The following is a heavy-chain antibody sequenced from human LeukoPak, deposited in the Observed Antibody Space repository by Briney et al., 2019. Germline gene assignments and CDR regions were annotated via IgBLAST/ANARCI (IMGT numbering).Heavy chain of an antibody. CDR2: IYTSGST. V-gene: IGHV4-4*07. CDR3: ARDTAAAGTNWFDP. CDR1: GGSISSYY. D-gene: IGHD6-13*01. Sequence: SETLSPTCTVSGGSISSYYWSWIRQPAGKGLEWIGRIYTSGSTNYNPSLKSRVTMSVDTSKNQFSLKLSSVTAADTAVYYCARDTAAAGTNWFDPWGQGTLVTVSS. J-gene: IGHJ5*02.